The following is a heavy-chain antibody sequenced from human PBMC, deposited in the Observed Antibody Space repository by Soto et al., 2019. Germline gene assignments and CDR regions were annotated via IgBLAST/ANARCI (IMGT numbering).Heavy chain of an antibody. J-gene: IGHJ5*02. CDR3: ARGSITMIVVVGDNCFDT. CDR2: IYYSGST. V-gene: IGHV4-39*01. Sequence: SETLTLTCTVSGGSISSSSYYWGWIRQPPGKGLEWIGSIYYSGSTYYNPSLKSRVTISVDTSKNQFSLKLSSVTAADTAVYYCARGSITMIVVVGDNCFDTWGQGTLVTVSS. CDR1: GGSISSSSYY. D-gene: IGHD3-22*01.